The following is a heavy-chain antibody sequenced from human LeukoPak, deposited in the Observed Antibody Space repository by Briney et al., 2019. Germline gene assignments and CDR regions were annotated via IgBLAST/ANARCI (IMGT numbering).Heavy chain of an antibody. J-gene: IGHJ4*02. CDR2: MNPNSGNT. Sequence: ASVKLFCNASGYTFTSYDINWVRQATGQGLEWMGWMNPNSGNTGYAQKFQGRVTITRNTSISTAYMELSSLRSEDTAVYYCARAYYYGSGSYYDYFDYWGQGTLVTVSS. V-gene: IGHV1-8*01. CDR3: ARAYYYGSGSYYDYFDY. CDR1: GYTFTSYD. D-gene: IGHD3-10*01.